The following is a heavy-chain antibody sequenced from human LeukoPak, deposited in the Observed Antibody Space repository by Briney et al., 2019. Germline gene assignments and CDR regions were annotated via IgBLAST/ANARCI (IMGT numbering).Heavy chain of an antibody. Sequence: GGSLRLSCAASGFTFSSYGMHWVRQAPGKGLEWVAFIRYDGSNKYYADSVKGRFTISRDNSKNTLYLQMNSLRAEDTAVYYCAKDLTPDSRADAFDIWGQGTMVTVSS. D-gene: IGHD2-15*01. CDR3: AKDLTPDSRADAFDI. V-gene: IGHV3-30*02. CDR1: GFTFSSYG. CDR2: IRYDGSNK. J-gene: IGHJ3*02.